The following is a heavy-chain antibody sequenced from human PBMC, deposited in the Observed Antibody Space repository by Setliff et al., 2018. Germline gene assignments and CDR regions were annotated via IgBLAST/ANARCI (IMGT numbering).Heavy chain of an antibody. CDR2: IGHTGSI. CDR1: GYSISSGYI. J-gene: IGHJ4*02. CDR3: ARDLGHGGDSDY. Sequence: SETLSLTCTVSGYSISSGYIWGWIRQPPEKGLEWVGNIGHTGSINYNPSLKSRLTISRDTSKNQVSLKLNSATATDTAVYYCARDLGHGGDSDYWGQGILVTVSS. D-gene: IGHD2-21*02. V-gene: IGHV4-38-2*02.